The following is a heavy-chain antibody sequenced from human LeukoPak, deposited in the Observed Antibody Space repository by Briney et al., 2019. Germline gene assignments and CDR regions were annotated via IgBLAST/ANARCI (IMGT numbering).Heavy chain of an antibody. CDR2: IIPKFGVQ. D-gene: IGHD4-11*01. Sequence: GASVKVSCKASGYTFTSYGISWVRQAPGQGLEWMGRIIPKFGVQDYAQKFQGRVTIIADKSTSTAYMELSSLRSEDTAVFYCATEWVGDYNPLEVWGQGTVVTVSS. CDR1: GYTFTSYG. J-gene: IGHJ3*01. V-gene: IGHV1-69*04. CDR3: ATEWVGDYNPLEV.